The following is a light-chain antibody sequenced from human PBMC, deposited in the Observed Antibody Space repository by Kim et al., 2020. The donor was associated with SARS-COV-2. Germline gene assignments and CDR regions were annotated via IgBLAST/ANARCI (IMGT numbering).Light chain of an antibody. CDR1: QSGSSSY. Sequence: LSPGERATLSGRASQSGSSSYLAWYQQRPGQAPRLLLYGASSRATGIPDRFSGSGSGTDFTLTISRLEPEDFAVYYCQLYGRSFYSFGQGTKLEI. V-gene: IGKV3-20*01. CDR2: GAS. J-gene: IGKJ2*03. CDR3: QLYGRSFYS.